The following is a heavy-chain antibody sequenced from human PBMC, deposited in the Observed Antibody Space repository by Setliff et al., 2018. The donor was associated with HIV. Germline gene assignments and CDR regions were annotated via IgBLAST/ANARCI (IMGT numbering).Heavy chain of an antibody. V-gene: IGHV3-11*05. CDR3: ARDVSVASFFNY. Sequence: GGSLRLSCAASGFTFSDYYMSWIRQAPGKGLEWVSYISSSSSYTNYADSVKGRFTISRDNAKNSLYLQMNSLRAEDTAVYYCARDVSVASFFNYWGQGTLVTVSS. CDR2: ISSSSSYT. J-gene: IGHJ4*02. D-gene: IGHD6-19*01. CDR1: GFTFSDYY.